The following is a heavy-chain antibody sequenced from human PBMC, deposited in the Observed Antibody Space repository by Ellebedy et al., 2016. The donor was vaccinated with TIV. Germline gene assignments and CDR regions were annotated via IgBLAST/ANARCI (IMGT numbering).Heavy chain of an antibody. V-gene: IGHV3-30-3*01. J-gene: IGHJ4*02. CDR1: GFTFSSYA. CDR3: ARAPNRIGVGTGTLNDY. CDR2: ISYDGSNK. Sequence: GESLKISXAASGFTFSSYAMHWVRQAPGKGLEWVAVISYDGSNKYYADSVKGRFTISRDNSKNTLYLQMNSLRAEDTAVYYCARAPNRIGVGTGTLNDYWGQGTLVTVSS. D-gene: IGHD5-12*01.